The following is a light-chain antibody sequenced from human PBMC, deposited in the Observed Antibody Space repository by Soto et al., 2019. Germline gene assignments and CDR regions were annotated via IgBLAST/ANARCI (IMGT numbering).Light chain of an antibody. CDR2: MAS. V-gene: IGKV1-5*03. CDR1: QTINTW. CDR3: QQYNIYQYS. Sequence: DIQMTQSPSTLSASVGDRVTITCRASQTINTWMAWYQQRPGRGPKLLVYMASSLESGVPSRFSGSGSATEFTLTISSLQPDDFSSYYYQQYNIYQYSFGQGTKLEIK. J-gene: IGKJ2*03.